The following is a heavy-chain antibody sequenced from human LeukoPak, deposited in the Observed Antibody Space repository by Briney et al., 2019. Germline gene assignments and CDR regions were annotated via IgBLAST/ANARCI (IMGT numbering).Heavy chain of an antibody. CDR3: ARDSSSWRPSDY. Sequence: GGSLRLSCAASGFTFSSYAMTWVRQAPGEGLQWVSGISGGGSSTYYADSVRGRFTISRDNSKNTLYLQMNSLRAEDTAVYYCARDSSSWRPSDYWGQGTLVTVSS. V-gene: IGHV3-23*01. J-gene: IGHJ4*02. CDR1: GFTFSSYA. CDR2: ISGGGSST. D-gene: IGHD6-13*01.